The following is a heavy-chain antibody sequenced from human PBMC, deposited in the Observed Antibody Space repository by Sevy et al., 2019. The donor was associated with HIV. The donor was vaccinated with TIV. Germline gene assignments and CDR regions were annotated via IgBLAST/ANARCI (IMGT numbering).Heavy chain of an antibody. V-gene: IGHV3-30*18. CDR2: ISYDGRNK. J-gene: IGHJ4*02. D-gene: IGHD1-7*01. Sequence: GGSLRLSCAASGFTFSSYGMHWVRQAPGKGLEWVAVISYDGRNKYYADSVKGRFTISRDNSKNTLYVQMNSLRAEDTAVYYCAKDRQLMEAGTTYFDYWGQGTLVTVSS. CDR1: GFTFSSYG. CDR3: AKDRQLMEAGTTYFDY.